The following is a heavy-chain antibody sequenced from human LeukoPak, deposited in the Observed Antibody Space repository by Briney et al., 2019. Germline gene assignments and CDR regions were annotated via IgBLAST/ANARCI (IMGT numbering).Heavy chain of an antibody. J-gene: IGHJ5*02. CDR1: GGSFSGYY. D-gene: IGHD2-15*01. CDR2: INHSGST. Sequence: PSETLSLTCAVYGGSFSGYYWSWIRQPPGKGLEWIGEINHSGSTNYNPSLKSRVTISVDTSKNQFSLKLSSVTAADTAVYYCARLTLVVVVATTAWEYWFDPWGQGTLVTVSS. CDR3: ARLTLVVVVATTAWEYWFDP. V-gene: IGHV4-34*01.